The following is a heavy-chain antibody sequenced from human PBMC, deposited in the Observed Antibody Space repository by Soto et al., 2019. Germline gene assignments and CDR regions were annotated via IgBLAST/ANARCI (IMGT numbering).Heavy chain of an antibody. CDR2: SMPISDTT. CDR1: GGTFSSDA. J-gene: IGHJ6*02. CDR3: ARSQGSSTSLEIYYYYYYGMDV. D-gene: IGHD2-2*01. V-gene: IGHV1-69*01. Sequence: QVQLVQSGAEVKKPGSSVQVSCKASGGTFSSDAISWVRQAPGQGLEWTGGSMPISDTTNYAQKFQGRVTITADESTSTAYMELSSLRSEDTAVYYCARSQGSSTSLEIYYYYYYGMDVWGQGTTVTVSS.